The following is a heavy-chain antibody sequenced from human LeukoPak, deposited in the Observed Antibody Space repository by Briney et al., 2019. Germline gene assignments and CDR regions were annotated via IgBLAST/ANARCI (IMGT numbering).Heavy chain of an antibody. Sequence: ASVKVSCEASGGTFSSYAISWVRQAPGQGLEWMGWISAYNGNTNYAQKLQGRVTMTRDTSTNTVYMDLRRLRSDDTAMYYCARYWGAGHPINFDYWGQGTLVTVSS. J-gene: IGHJ4*02. CDR1: GGTFSSYA. D-gene: IGHD3-16*01. V-gene: IGHV1-18*01. CDR3: ARYWGAGHPINFDY. CDR2: ISAYNGNT.